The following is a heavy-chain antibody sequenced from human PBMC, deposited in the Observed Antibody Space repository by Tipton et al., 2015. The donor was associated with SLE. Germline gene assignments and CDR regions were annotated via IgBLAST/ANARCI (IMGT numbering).Heavy chain of an antibody. D-gene: IGHD3-3*01. CDR2: ISYDGSNK. CDR3: ARDAVRFLESDAFDI. J-gene: IGHJ3*02. V-gene: IGHV3-30-3*01. Sequence: SLRLSCAASGFTFSSYAMHWVRQAPGKGLEWVAVISYDGSNKYYADSVKGRFTISRDNAKNSLYLQMNSLRAEDTAVYYCARDAVRFLESDAFDIWGQGTMVTVSS. CDR1: GFTFSSYA.